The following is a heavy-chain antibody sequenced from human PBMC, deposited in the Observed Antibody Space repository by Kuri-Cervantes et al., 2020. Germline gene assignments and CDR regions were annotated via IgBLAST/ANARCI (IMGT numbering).Heavy chain of an antibody. CDR3: ARAHWGGDCIDY. Sequence: GGSLRLSCAASGFTFSSYAMHWVRQAPGKGLEWVANIKQDGSEKYYVDSVKGRFTISRDNAKNTLYLQMNSLRAEDTAVYYCARAHWGGDCIDYWGQGTLVTVSS. D-gene: IGHD2-21*02. V-gene: IGHV3-7*01. CDR1: GFTFSSYA. J-gene: IGHJ4*02. CDR2: IKQDGSEK.